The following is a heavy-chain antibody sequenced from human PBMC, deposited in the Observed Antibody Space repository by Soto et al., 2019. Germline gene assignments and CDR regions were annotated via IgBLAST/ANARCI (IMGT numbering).Heavy chain of an antibody. CDR1: GYTFTSYY. V-gene: IGHV1-46*01. Sequence: ASVKVSCKASGYTFTSYYMHCVRQAPGQVLEWMGIINPSGGSTSYAQKFQGRVTMTRDTSTSTVYMELSSLRSEDTAVYYCASSRAAGYYYDSSGYYYSYWGQGTLVTVSS. J-gene: IGHJ4*02. CDR3: ASSRAAGYYYDSSGYYYSY. D-gene: IGHD3-22*01. CDR2: INPSGGST.